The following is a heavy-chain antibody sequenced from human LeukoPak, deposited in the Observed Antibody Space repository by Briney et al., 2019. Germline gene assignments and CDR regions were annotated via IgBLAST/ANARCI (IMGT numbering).Heavy chain of an antibody. V-gene: IGHV4-59*10. D-gene: IGHD6-13*01. CDR2: IDTSGST. CDR1: GGSFSGYY. J-gene: IGHJ5*02. Sequence: SETLSLTCAVYGGSFSGYYWSWIRQPAGKGLEWIGRIDTSGSTNYNPSLKSRVTMSVDTSKNQFSLKLSSVTAADTAVYYCARVGSLSRGRNWVDPWGQGTLVTVSS. CDR3: ARVGSLSRGRNWVDP.